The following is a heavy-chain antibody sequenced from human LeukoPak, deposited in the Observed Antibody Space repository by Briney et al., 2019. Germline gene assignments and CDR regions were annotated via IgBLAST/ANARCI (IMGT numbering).Heavy chain of an antibody. CDR3: ARAGGYLLYFDS. J-gene: IGHJ4*02. Sequence: SETLSLTCTVSGGSISSYYWNWIRQPPGKGLEWIGYIYYGGSTNYNPSLKSRVTISVDTSKNEFSLKLNSVTAADTAVYYCARAGGYLLYFDSWGQGTLVTVSS. CDR2: IYYGGST. V-gene: IGHV4-59*08. D-gene: IGHD5-12*01. CDR1: GGSISSYY.